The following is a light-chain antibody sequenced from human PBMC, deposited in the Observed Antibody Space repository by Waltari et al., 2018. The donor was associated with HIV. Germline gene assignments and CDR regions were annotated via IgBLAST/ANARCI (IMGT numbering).Light chain of an antibody. CDR2: EVS. CDR3: SSYTSSGTTV. V-gene: IGLV2-14*01. J-gene: IGLJ2*01. Sequence: QSALTQPASVSGSPGQSITISCTGTSSDVGSYSYVSWYQQYPGKAPKLMIYEVSNRPSGVSNRFSGSKSGNTASLTISGVQPEDESDYYCSSYTSSGTTVFGGGTKLTVL. CDR1: SSDVGSYSY.